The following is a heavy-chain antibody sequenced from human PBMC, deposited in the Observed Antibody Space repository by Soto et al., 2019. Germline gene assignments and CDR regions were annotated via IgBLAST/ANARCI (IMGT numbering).Heavy chain of an antibody. D-gene: IGHD5-18*01. CDR2: TSYSGST. J-gene: IGHJ4*02. CDR1: GGSISSGTYY. V-gene: IGHV4-30-4*01. CDR3: ATMGTPATGLYYFDY. Sequence: SETLSLTCTVSGGSISSGTYYWCWIRQPPGKGLEWIGFTSYSGSTYYSLSLKSRVTISVDTSKNQFSLNLSFVTAADTAVYYCATMGTPATGLYYFDYWGQGTLVTVSS.